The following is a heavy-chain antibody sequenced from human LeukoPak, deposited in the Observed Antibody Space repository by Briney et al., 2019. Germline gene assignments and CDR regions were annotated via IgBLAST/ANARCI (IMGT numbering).Heavy chain of an antibody. D-gene: IGHD4-17*01. Sequence: GGSLRLSCAASGFTFSSYEMNWVRQAPGKGLEWVSYISSSGSTIYYADSVKGRFTISRDNAKNSLYLQMNSLRAEDTAVYYCARAILEKTYRDNGDYAPVYYYYYMDVWGKGTTVTVSS. V-gene: IGHV3-48*03. CDR2: ISSSGSTI. CDR3: ARAILEKTYRDNGDYAPVYYYYYMDV. J-gene: IGHJ6*03. CDR1: GFTFSSYE.